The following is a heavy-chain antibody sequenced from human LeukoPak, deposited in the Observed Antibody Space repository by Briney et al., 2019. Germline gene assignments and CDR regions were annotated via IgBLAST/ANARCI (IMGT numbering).Heavy chain of an antibody. V-gene: IGHV4-59*08. CDR2: IYYSGST. Sequence: SETLSLTCTVSGVSIRGYYWSWIRQPPGKGLEWIGYIYYSGSTNYNPSLKSRVTISVDTSKNQFSLKLSSVTAADTAVYYCARHDAAAYRGYFDYWGQGTLVTVSS. D-gene: IGHD6-13*01. J-gene: IGHJ4*02. CDR3: ARHDAAAYRGYFDY. CDR1: GVSIRGYY.